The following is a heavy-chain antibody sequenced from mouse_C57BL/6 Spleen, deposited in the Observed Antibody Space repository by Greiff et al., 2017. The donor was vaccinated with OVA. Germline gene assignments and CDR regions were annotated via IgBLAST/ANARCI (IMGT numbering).Heavy chain of an antibody. CDR2: IDPSDSYT. CDR3: ARWGFTTVVDWYFDV. Sequence: QVQLQQPGAELVKPGASVKLSCKASGYTFTSYWMQWVKQRPGQGLEWTGEIDPSDSYTNYNQKFKGKATLTVDTSSSTAYMQLSSLTSEDSAVYYCARWGFTTVVDWYFDVWGTGTTVTVSS. CDR1: GYTFTSYW. D-gene: IGHD1-1*01. J-gene: IGHJ1*03. V-gene: IGHV1-50*01.